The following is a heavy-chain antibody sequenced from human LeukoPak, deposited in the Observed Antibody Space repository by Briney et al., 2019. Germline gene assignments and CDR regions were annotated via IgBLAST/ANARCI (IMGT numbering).Heavy chain of an antibody. D-gene: IGHD3-9*01. Sequence: GASVKVSCKASGYTFTGYYMHWVRQAPGQGLEWMGWINPNSGGTNYAQKFQGRVTMTRDTSISTAYMELSRLRSDDTAVYYCARPRDILTGYYYYYYGMDVWGQGTTVTVSS. V-gene: IGHV1-2*02. CDR2: INPNSGGT. CDR1: GYTFTGYY. CDR3: ARPRDILTGYYYYYYGMDV. J-gene: IGHJ6*02.